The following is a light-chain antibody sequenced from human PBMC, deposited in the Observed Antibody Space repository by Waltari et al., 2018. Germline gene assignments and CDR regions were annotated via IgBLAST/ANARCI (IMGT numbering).Light chain of an antibody. CDR2: AAS. CDR3: QQSYSTPPT. CDR1: QSISTY. V-gene: IGKV1-39*01. J-gene: IGKJ1*01. Sequence: DIQMTQSPSSLSASVGDSVTITCRASQSISTYLNWYQQKPGKAPKFLIYAASSLQSGVPSRFSGRGSGTDFTLTISSLQPEDFATYYCQQSYSTPPTFGQGTKVEIK.